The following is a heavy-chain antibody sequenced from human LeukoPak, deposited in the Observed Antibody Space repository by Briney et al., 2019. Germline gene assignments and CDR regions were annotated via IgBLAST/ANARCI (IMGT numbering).Heavy chain of an antibody. V-gene: IGHV3-21*01. J-gene: IGHJ4*02. CDR1: GFTFSSYS. D-gene: IGHD1-1*01. CDR3: ARDLKYNWNDDKGY. Sequence: GGSLRLSCAASGFTFSSYSMNWVRQAPGKGLEWVSSISSSSSYIYYADSVKGRFTISRDNAKNSLYLQMNSLRAEDTAVYYCARDLKYNWNDDKGYWGQGTLVTVSS. CDR2: ISSSSSYI.